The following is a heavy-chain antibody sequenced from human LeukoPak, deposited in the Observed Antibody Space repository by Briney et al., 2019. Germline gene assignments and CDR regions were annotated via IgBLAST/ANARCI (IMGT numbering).Heavy chain of an antibody. CDR1: GGSISSGSYH. CDR3: ARLTRLLFAKGFDP. J-gene: IGHJ5*02. D-gene: IGHD1-14*01. CDR2: IYTSGST. V-gene: IGHV4-61*02. Sequence: SETLSLTCTVSGGSISSGSYHWSWIRQPAGKGLEWIGRIYTSGSTNHNTSLKSRVTISVDTSKNQFSLKLSSVTAADTAVYYCARLTRLLFAKGFDPWGQGTLVTVSS.